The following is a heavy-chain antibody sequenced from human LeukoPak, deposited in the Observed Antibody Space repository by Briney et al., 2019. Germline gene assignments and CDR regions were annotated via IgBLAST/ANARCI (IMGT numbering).Heavy chain of an antibody. J-gene: IGHJ6*03. D-gene: IGHD5-24*01. Sequence: SETLSLTCTVSGGSRSSSSYYWGWIRQPPGKGLEWIGSIYYSGSTYYNPALKSRVTISVDTSKNQFSLKLSSVTAADTAVYYCARGMATRRYYMDVWGKGTTVTVSS. CDR3: ARGMATRRYYMDV. V-gene: IGHV4-39*07. CDR1: GGSRSSSSYY. CDR2: IYYSGST.